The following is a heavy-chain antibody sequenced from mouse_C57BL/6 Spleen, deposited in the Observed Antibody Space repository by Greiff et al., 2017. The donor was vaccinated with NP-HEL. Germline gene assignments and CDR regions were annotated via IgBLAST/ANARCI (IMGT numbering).Heavy chain of an antibody. CDR1: GYTFTSYW. J-gene: IGHJ1*03. CDR3: ARYGSSSWDV. D-gene: IGHD1-1*01. V-gene: IGHV1-50*01. Sequence: QVQLQQPGAELVKPGASVKLSCKASGYTFTSYWMQWVKQRPGQGLEWIGEIDPSDSYTNYNQKFKGKATLTVDTSSSTAYMQLSSLTSEDSAVYYCARYGSSSWDVWGTGTTVTVSS. CDR2: IDPSDSYT.